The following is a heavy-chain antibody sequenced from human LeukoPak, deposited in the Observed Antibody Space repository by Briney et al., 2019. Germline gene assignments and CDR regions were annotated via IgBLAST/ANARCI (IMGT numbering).Heavy chain of an antibody. CDR3: ARVLVKTRGNYFHDDY. V-gene: IGHV1-18*01. Sequence: ASVKVSCKASGYTFTSYGISWARQAPGQGLEWMGWISAYDDKRNSVQRFQDRITMTTDTSTSTSYLELRNLRSDDTAVYYCARVLVKTRGNYFHDDYWGQGTLVAVSS. CDR2: ISAYDDKR. CDR1: GYTFTSYG. D-gene: IGHD2/OR15-2a*01. J-gene: IGHJ4*02.